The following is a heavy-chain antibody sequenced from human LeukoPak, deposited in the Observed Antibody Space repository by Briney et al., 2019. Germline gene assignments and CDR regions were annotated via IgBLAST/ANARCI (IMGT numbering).Heavy chain of an antibody. J-gene: IGHJ4*02. CDR1: GYTFTVYY. CDR2: INPNSGGT. CDR3: ARWVISSKYYFDY. Sequence: ASVKVSCKASGYTFTVYYMHWVRQAPGQGLEWMGRINPNSGGTNYAQKFQGRVTMTRDTSISTAYMELSRLRSDDTAVYYCARWVISSKYYFDYWGQGTLFNVSS. V-gene: IGHV1-2*06. D-gene: IGHD3-22*01.